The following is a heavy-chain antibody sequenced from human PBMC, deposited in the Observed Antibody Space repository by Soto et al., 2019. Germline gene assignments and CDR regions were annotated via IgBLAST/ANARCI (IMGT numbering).Heavy chain of an antibody. CDR1: GGTFSSYA. D-gene: IGHD3-9*01. J-gene: IGHJ5*02. V-gene: IGHV1-69*13. CDR3: ASPRYDILTGYYNWFDP. Sequence: GASVKVSCKASGGTFSSYAISWVRQAPGQGLEWMGGIIPIFGTANYAQKFQGRVTITADESTSTAYMELSSLRSEDTAVYYCASPRYDILTGYYNWFDPWGQGTLV. CDR2: IIPIFGTA.